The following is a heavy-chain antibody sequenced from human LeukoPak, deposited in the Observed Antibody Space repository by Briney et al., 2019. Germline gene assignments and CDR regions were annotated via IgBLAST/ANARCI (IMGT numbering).Heavy chain of an antibody. Sequence: ASVKVSCKASGFSLTSNYMHWVRQAPGQGLEWMGYMRPTDAYTGYAPKFQGRVTVTRDTSTNTVYMEPSSLRSDDTAVYYCAREGAVALKHFDLWGQGTLVTVSS. CDR1: GFSLTSNY. CDR3: AREGAVALKHFDL. V-gene: IGHV1-46*01. CDR2: MRPTDAYT. D-gene: IGHD6-19*01. J-gene: IGHJ4*02.